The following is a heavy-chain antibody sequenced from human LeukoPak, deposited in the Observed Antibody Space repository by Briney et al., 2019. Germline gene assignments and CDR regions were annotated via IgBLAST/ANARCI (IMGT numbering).Heavy chain of an antibody. CDR1: GASIHSDTYY. D-gene: IGHD1/OR15-1a*01. Sequence: SETLSLPCTVSGASIHSDTYYWGWIRQPPGKGLEWIGTHSHSGSAYYNPSLRSRITMSLDTSENQLSLKLYSVTAADTAIYCCARYQTGTMFAVWGQGTLVTISS. CDR3: ARYQTGTMFAV. CDR2: HSHSGSA. V-gene: IGHV4-39*07. J-gene: IGHJ4*02.